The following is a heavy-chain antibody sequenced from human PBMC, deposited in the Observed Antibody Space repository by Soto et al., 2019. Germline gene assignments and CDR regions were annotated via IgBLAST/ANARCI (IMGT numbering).Heavy chain of an antibody. J-gene: IGHJ4*02. V-gene: IGHV3-23*01. CDR3: AKVPEGGITIFGVVIPQYFDY. D-gene: IGHD3-3*01. Sequence: GGSLRLSCAASGFTFSSYAMSWVRQAPGKGLEWVSAISGSGGSTYYADSVKGRFTISRDNSKNTLYLQMNSLRAEDTAVYYCAKVPEGGITIFGVVIPQYFDYWGQGTLVTVSS. CDR1: GFTFSSYA. CDR2: ISGSGGST.